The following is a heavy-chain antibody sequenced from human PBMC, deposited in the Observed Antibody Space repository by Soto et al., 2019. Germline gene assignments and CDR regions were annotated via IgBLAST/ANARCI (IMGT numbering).Heavy chain of an antibody. J-gene: IGHJ4*02. CDR3: ARLPSRHLVDY. CDR2: MFYGGRP. Sequence: SETLSLTCSVSGGSVSSGGYSWSWIRQAPGKGLEWIGFMFYGGRPDYNPSLKSRVTVSVDTSKNQFSLNLRSVTAADTAVYYCARLPSRHLVDYWGQGTLVTVSS. CDR1: GGSVSSGGYS. V-gene: IGHV4-30-2*03. D-gene: IGHD3-3*02.